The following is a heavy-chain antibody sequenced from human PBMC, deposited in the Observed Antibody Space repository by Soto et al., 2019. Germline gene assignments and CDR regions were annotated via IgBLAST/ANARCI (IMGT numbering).Heavy chain of an antibody. V-gene: IGHV4-39*01. CDR1: GGSISSSSYY. CDR3: ARVIFGVAMDV. CDR2: IYYSGCT. Sequence: QLQLQESGPGLVKPSETLSLTCTVSGGSISSSSYYWGWIRQPPGKGLEWIGSIYYSGCTYYNRSLKSRVTISVDTSKNQFSLKLSSVTAADTAVYYCARVIFGVAMDVWGQGTTVTVSS. J-gene: IGHJ6*02. D-gene: IGHD3-3*01.